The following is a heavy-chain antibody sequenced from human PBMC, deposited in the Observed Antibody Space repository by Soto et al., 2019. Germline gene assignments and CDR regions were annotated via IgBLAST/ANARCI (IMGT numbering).Heavy chain of an antibody. D-gene: IGHD3-9*01. Sequence: PSETLSLTCTVSGGSISSYYWSWIRQPPGKGLEWIGYIYYSGSTNYNPSPKSRVTISVDTSKNQFSLKLSSVTAADTAVYFCARAPYYDWCFDVWGLGTPVTVSS. J-gene: IGHJ4*02. V-gene: IGHV4-59*01. CDR3: ARAPYYDWCFDV. CDR2: IYYSGST. CDR1: GGSISSYY.